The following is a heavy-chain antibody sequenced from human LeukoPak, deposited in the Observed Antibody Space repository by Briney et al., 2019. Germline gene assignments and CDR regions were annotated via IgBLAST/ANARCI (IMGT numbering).Heavy chain of an antibody. CDR3: ARDSLTILGVAPVH. Sequence: ASVTVSCKASGYTFTSNGISWVRQAPGQGLEWVGWISTYNGNTNYAQKLQGRVTMTTDTSTSTAYMELRSLRSDDTAVYYCARDSLTILGVAPVHWGQGTLVTVSS. V-gene: IGHV1-18*01. CDR1: GYTFTSNG. D-gene: IGHD3-3*01. CDR2: ISTYNGNT. J-gene: IGHJ4*02.